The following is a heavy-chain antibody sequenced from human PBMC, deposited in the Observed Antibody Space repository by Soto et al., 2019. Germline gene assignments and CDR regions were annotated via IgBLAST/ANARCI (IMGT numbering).Heavy chain of an antibody. CDR3: ARDGGGYSYEGIDV. V-gene: IGHV3-33*01. Sequence: HVQLVESGGGVVQPGRSLRLSCAASGFTFSSYGMHWVRQAPGKGLEWVAVIWYDGSNKYYADSVKGRFTISRDDSKNTLYLQMNSLRAEDTAVYYCARDGGGYSYEGIDVWGQGATVTVSS. CDR2: IWYDGSNK. CDR1: GFTFSSYG. D-gene: IGHD5-18*01. J-gene: IGHJ6*02.